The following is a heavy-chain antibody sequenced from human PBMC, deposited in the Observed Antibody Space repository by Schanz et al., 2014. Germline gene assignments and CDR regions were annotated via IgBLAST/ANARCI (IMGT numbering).Heavy chain of an antibody. J-gene: IGHJ4*02. V-gene: IGHV3-7*01. CDR2: IKQDESER. CDR1: GFTFSTYC. CDR3: ARDGDFDY. Sequence: EVQLVESGGGLVQPGGSLRLSCAASGFTFSTYCMSWVRQAPGKGLEWVANIKQDESERSYVDSVKGRFTISRDNSKNTLFLQMSSLRAEDTAVYYCARDGDFDYWGQGTLVTVSS.